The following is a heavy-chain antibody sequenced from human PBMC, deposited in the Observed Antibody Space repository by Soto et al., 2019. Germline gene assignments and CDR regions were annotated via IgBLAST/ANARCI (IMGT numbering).Heavy chain of an antibody. CDR3: AKEGGDSGSENYYKT. J-gene: IGHJ4*02. D-gene: IGHD3-10*01. V-gene: IGHV3-23*01. Sequence: EVQLLESGGGLVQPGGSLRLSCAASRFTFSSYAMNWVRQAPGKGLEWVSAISGSGISTFYADSVKGRFTISRDNSKNTLYLQMNSLRDEDTAVYYCAKEGGDSGSENYYKTWGQGTLVTVSS. CDR1: RFTFSSYA. CDR2: ISGSGIST.